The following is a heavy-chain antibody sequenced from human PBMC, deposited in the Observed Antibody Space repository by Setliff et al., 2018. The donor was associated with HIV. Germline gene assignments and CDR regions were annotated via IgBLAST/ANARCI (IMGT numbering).Heavy chain of an antibody. V-gene: IGHV3-21*01. Sequence: GGSLRLSCAASGFTFSSYSMNWVRQAPGKGLEWVSSISSSSSYIYYADSMRGRFTFSRDNAKNSLYLQMNSLRAEDTAVYYCARGRGFGESGYSYYYMDVWGKGTTVTVSS. D-gene: IGHD3-10*01. CDR3: ARGRGFGESGYSYYYMDV. CDR1: GFTFSSYS. J-gene: IGHJ6*03. CDR2: ISSSSSYI.